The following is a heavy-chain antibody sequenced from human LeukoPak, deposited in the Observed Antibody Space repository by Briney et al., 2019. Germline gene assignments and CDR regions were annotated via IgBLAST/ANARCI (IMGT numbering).Heavy chain of an antibody. CDR3: AREGAYYYDSSPLDY. CDR1: GYPFTNYY. CDR2: IKPSDGIT. D-gene: IGHD3-22*01. J-gene: IGHJ4*02. Sequence: ASVKVSCRASGYPFTNYYIQWVRQAPGQGLEWMGLIKPSDGITGYAQNFQGRITMTTDTSTTTAYMELRSLRSDDTAVYFCAREGAYYYDSSPLDYWGQGTLVTVSS. V-gene: IGHV1-46*01.